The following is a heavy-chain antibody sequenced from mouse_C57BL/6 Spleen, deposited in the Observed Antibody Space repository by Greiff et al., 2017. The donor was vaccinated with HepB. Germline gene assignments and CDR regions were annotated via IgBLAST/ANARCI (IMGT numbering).Heavy chain of an antibody. Sequence: VQVVESGAELVRPGTSVKVSCKASGYAFTNYLIEWVKQRPGQGLEWIGVINPGSGGTNYNEKFKGKATLTADKSSSTAYMQLSSLTSEDSAVYFCARDYSNYGYFDVWGTGTTVTVSS. D-gene: IGHD2-5*01. CDR3: ARDYSNYGYFDV. V-gene: IGHV1-54*01. J-gene: IGHJ1*03. CDR2: INPGSGGT. CDR1: GYAFTNYL.